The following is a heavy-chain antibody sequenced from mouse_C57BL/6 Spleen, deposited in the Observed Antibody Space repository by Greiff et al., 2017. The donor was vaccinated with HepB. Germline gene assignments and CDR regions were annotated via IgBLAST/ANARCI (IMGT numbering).Heavy chain of an antibody. J-gene: IGHJ1*03. CDR1: GYAFSSSW. CDR3: ARVDWYFDV. V-gene: IGHV1-82*01. CDR2: IYPGDGDT. Sequence: VQLQQSGPELVKPGASVKISCKASGYAFSSSWMNWVKQRPGKGLEWIGRIYPGDGDTNYNGKFKGKATLTADKSSSTAYMQLSSLTSEDSAVYFCARVDWYFDVWGTGTTVTVSS.